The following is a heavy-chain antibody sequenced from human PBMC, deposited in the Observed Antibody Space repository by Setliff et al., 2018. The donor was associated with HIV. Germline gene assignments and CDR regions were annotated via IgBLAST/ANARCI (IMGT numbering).Heavy chain of an antibody. V-gene: IGHV4-59*01. D-gene: IGHD3-3*01. CDR3: ARGATIFGVVTRHNYYMDV. CDR1: EGYITGYY. Sequence: KPSETLSLTCTVSEGYITGYYWTWIRQPPGRGLEWVGYIFYSGTTKFNPSLKSRAAISVDSSNNQFSLKMTSVTAADTAVHYCARGATIFGVVTRHNYYMDVWGKGTTVTVSS. J-gene: IGHJ6*03. CDR2: IFYSGTT.